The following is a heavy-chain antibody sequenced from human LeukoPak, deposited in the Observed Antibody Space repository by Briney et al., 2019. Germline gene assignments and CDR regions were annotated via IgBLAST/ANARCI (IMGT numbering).Heavy chain of an antibody. CDR1: GFTFSSYA. J-gene: IGHJ4*02. CDR2: ISYDGSNK. CDR3: ARDLDYDILTGYVDY. Sequence: GGSLRLSCAASGFTFSSYAMHWVRQAPGKGLEWVAVISYDGSNKYYADSVKGRFTISRDNSKNTLYLQTNSLRAEDTAVYYCARDLDYDILTGYVDYWGQGTLVTVSS. V-gene: IGHV3-30-3*01. D-gene: IGHD3-9*01.